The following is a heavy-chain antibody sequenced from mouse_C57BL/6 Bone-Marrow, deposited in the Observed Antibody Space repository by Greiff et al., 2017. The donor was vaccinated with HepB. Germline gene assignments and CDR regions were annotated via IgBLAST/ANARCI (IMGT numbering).Heavy chain of an antibody. V-gene: IGHV5-12*01. CDR3: ARHYGDY. CDR2: ISNGGGST. D-gene: IGHD1-1*02. J-gene: IGHJ4*01. Sequence: EVQRVESGGGLVQPGGSLKLSCAASGFTFSDYYMYWVRQTPEKRLEWVAYISNGGGSTYYPDTVKGRFTISRDNAKNTLYLQMSRLTSEEAAVYYCARHYGDYWGQGTTVTVSS. CDR1: GFTFSDYY.